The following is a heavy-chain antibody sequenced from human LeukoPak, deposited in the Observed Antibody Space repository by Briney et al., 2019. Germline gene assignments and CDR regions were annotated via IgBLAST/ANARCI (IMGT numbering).Heavy chain of an antibody. Sequence: SETLSLTCSVSGGSISNNSWSWIRQPPGKGLEWIGYIYSSGNTNYNPSLRSRVTISVDTSKNQFSLKLSSVTAADTAVYYCASSRGGCSSTSCYDYWGQGTLVTVSS. D-gene: IGHD2-2*01. CDR1: GGSISNNS. V-gene: IGHV4-59*01. CDR2: IYSSGNT. J-gene: IGHJ4*02. CDR3: ASSRGGCSSTSCYDY.